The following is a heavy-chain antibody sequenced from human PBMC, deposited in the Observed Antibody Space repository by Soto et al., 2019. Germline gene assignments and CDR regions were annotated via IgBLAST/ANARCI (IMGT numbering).Heavy chain of an antibody. V-gene: IGHV2-5*01. D-gene: IGHD2-2*03. CDR1: GFSLSTGAVG. J-gene: IGHJ4*02. CDR2: VYYNDDI. CDR3: AHGRSVGSTYYFEY. Sequence: QITLKESGPTLVKPTQTLTLTCTFSGFSLSTGAVGVGWIRQPPGEALEWLALVYYNDDIRYSPSLKDRLTITNDPSKNQVVLTLTNLDLVDTATYFCAHGRSVGSTYYFEYWGQGTLVNVSS.